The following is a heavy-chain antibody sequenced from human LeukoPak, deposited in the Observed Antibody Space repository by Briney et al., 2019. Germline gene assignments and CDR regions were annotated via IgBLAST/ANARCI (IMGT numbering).Heavy chain of an antibody. CDR3: ASEFREDHSGSQYFQH. J-gene: IGHJ1*01. CDR2: MSYDGNEK. D-gene: IGHD5-12*01. V-gene: IGHV3-30*04. Sequence: GGSLRLSCAASGFSFSSYAMHWVRQAPGKGLEWVAFMSYDGNEKHYADSVKGRFTISRDNSKNTLYLQMNSLRAEDTAVYFCASEFREDHSGSQYFQHWDHGTLVSVSS. CDR1: GFSFSSYA.